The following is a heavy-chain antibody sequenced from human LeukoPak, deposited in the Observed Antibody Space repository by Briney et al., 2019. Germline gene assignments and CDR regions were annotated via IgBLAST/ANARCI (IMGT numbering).Heavy chain of an antibody. CDR1: GFTFSSYA. J-gene: IGHJ4*02. CDR2: ISSGAGST. Sequence: GGSLRLSCAASGFTFSSYAMSWVRQAPRKGLEWVSAISSGAGSTYFADSVKGRFTISRDNSKNTLCLQMNSLIAEDTAVYYCAKFGVVGETPGRGSFDYWGQGTLVTVSS. V-gene: IGHV3-23*01. CDR3: AKFGVVGETPGRGSFDY. D-gene: IGHD3-3*01.